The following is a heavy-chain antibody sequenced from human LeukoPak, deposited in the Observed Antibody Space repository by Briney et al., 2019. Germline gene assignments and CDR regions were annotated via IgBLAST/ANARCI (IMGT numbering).Heavy chain of an antibody. V-gene: IGHV3-7*03. CDR3: ARGGGLDV. CDR1: GFTFSSYW. J-gene: IGHJ6*02. D-gene: IGHD3-16*01. Sequence: GGSLRLSCAASGFTFSSYWMNWARQAPGKGLEWVASINHDGNVNYYVDSVEGRFTISRDNAKNSLYLQMSNLRAEDTAVYFCARGGGLDVWGQGATVTVSS. CDR2: INHDGNVN.